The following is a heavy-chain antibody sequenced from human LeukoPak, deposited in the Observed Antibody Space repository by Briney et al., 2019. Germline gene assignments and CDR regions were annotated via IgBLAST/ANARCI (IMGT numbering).Heavy chain of an antibody. CDR3: AKDQRGYNKPFDS. CDR2: VSGSGTNT. J-gene: IGHJ4*02. V-gene: IGHV3-23*01. D-gene: IGHD1-1*01. CDR1: GFTVSSNY. Sequence: GGSLRVSCAASGFTVSSNYMSWVRQAPGKRLEWVSAVSGSGTNTYYADSVKGRFTISRDNSKNTLYLQMNSLRAEDTAVYYCAKDQRGYNKPFDSWGQGTLVTVSP.